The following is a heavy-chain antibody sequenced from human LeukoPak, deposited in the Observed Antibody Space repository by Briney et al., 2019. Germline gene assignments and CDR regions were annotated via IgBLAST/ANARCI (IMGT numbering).Heavy chain of an antibody. CDR1: GYTFTGYY. D-gene: IGHD6-19*01. CDR2: INPNSGGT. CDR3: ARDGEVAGWSTVFDY. J-gene: IGHJ4*02. Sequence: ASVKVSCKASGYTFTGYYMHWVRQAPGQGLEWMGWINPNSGGTNYAQKFQGRVTMTRDTSISTAYKELSRLRSDDTAVYYCARDGEVAGWSTVFDYWGQGTLVTVSS. V-gene: IGHV1-2*02.